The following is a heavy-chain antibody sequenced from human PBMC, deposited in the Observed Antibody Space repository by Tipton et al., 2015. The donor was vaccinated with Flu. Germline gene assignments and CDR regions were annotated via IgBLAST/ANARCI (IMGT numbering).Heavy chain of an antibody. D-gene: IGHD3-10*01. V-gene: IGHV3-21*01. J-gene: IGHJ5*02. CDR1: GFTFSSHS. CDR3: ARDLYYAAGTYRWPFDP. CDR2: ISHNGNYI. Sequence: SLRLSCLASGFTFSSHSMNWVRQAPGKGLEWVSSISHNGNYIYYADSVKGRFTVSRDNAQDSVHLQMDSLRAEDTAIYYCARDLYYAAGTYRWPFDPWGQGTLVTVSS.